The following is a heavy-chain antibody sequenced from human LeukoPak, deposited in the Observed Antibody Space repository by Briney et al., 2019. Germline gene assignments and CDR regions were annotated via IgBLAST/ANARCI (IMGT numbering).Heavy chain of an antibody. CDR2: IYPGDYDT. V-gene: IGHV5-51*01. D-gene: IGHD2-15*01. CDR1: GYRFTDYW. Sequence: GESLKISCKGSGYRFTDYWIGWVRQMPGKGLEWMGIIYPGDYDTRYSTSFQGQVTISVDKSISTAYLQWSRLKASDTAMFYCPRRLSGYCSSVSCPGAFDIWGQGTMVTVSS. CDR3: PRRLSGYCSSVSCPGAFDI. J-gene: IGHJ3*02.